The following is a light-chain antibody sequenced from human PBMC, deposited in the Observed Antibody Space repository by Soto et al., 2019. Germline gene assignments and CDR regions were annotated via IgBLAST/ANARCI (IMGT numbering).Light chain of an antibody. J-gene: IGLJ1*01. CDR1: SSDVGGYKY. CDR3: TSYTSSNSLYV. Sequence: QSVLTQPASVSGSPGQSITISCTGISSDVGGYKYVSWNQQLPGKAPKLIIYDVNNRPSGVSNRLSASKSANAASLTISGLQAEDEAYYYCTSYTSSNSLYVFGTGTRVTVL. V-gene: IGLV2-14*03. CDR2: DVN.